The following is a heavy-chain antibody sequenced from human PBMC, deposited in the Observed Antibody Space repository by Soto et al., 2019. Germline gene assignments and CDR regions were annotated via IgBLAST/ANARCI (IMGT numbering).Heavy chain of an antibody. CDR1: GFTFSDYF. V-gene: IGHV3-11*06. Sequence: KPGGSLRLSCVASGFTFSDYFMSWIRQAPGKGLEWVSFISGSSDNIKYADSVKGRFTISRDNAKSSLYLQMNSLRAEDTAVYYCVRDSARIVVVPRVDGDNWLDPWGQGTLVTVSS. CDR2: ISGSSDNI. J-gene: IGHJ5*02. CDR3: VRDSARIVVVPRVDGDNWLDP. D-gene: IGHD2-2*01.